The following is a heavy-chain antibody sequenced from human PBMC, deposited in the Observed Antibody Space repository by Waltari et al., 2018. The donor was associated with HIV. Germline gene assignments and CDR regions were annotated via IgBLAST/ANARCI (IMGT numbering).Heavy chain of an antibody. CDR1: GFSLLCFC. CDR2: MRYDQTDE. V-gene: IGHV3-30*02. CDR3: AKDFKSRGLDPSYIDA. J-gene: IGHJ5*02. Sequence: VRLVDSGGGVIHPGGSVSPPCNLPGFSLLCFCFPWVRQAPGKGLEWVAFMRYDQTDEIYLESVKARFSLSRGNSSDTLTLQMSSLRIDDTALYFCAKDFKSRGLDPSYIDAWGPGTLVTVSS. D-gene: IGHD3-9*01.